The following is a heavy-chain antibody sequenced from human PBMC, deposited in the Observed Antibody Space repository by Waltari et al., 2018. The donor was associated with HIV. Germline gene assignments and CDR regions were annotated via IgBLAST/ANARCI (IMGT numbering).Heavy chain of an antibody. D-gene: IGHD5-12*01. V-gene: IGHV5-51*01. CDR1: GCKFTAFY. CDR2: IFPPTSQT. J-gene: IGHJ5*02. Sequence: DVQLVQSALERKEPGESLRSACETLGCKFTAFYTAWVRQVPGRGLEWMGYIFPPTSQTRYSPAFQGHVTFTVDTSVDTAFLQWTALRASDSARYYCVRHGAQYSPGDRWGQGTLVTVSS. CDR3: VRHGAQYSPGDR.